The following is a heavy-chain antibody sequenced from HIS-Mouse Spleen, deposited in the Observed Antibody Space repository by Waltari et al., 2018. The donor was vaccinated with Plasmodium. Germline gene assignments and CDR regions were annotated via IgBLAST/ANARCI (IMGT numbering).Heavy chain of an antibody. D-gene: IGHD1-7*01. J-gene: IGHJ4*02. V-gene: IGHV4-39*07. CDR2: IYYSGST. CDR3: ARDRITGTSYFDY. Sequence: QLQLQESRPGLVKPSETLSLTSTASGGSISTSSYYVRGIPQPPGKGLEWIGSIYYSGSTYYNPSLKSRVTISVDTSKNQFSLKLSSVTAADTAVYYCARDRITGTSYFDYWGQGTLVTVSS. CDR1: GGSISTSSYY.